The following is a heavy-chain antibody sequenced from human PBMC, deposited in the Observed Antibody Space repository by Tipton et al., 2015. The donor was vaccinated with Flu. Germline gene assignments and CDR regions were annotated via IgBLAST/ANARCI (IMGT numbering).Heavy chain of an antibody. D-gene: IGHD6-19*01. CDR2: IFHSGST. CDR1: GDSMTSSRYY. CDR3: ARGQGNSGWRYFDY. J-gene: IGHJ4*02. V-gene: IGHV4-39*07. Sequence: LRLSCSVSGDSMTSSRYYWGWIRQPPGKGLEWIGSIFHSGSTYYNPSLKSRVTISVDTSKNQFSLKLISMTAADTAVYYCARGQGNSGWRYFDYWGQGTLVTVSS.